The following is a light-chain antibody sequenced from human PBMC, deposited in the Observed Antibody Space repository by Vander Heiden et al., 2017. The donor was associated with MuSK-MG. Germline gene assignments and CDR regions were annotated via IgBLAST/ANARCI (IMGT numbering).Light chain of an antibody. Sequence: QSALTQPASVSGSPGQSITISRTGTSSDVGGYNYVSWYQQHPGKAPKLMIYEVSNRPSGVSNRFSGSKSGNTASLTICGLQAEDEADYYCSSYTSSSTLYVFGTGTKVTVL. J-gene: IGLJ1*01. CDR2: EVS. CDR1: SSDVGGYNY. V-gene: IGLV2-14*01. CDR3: SSYTSSSTLYV.